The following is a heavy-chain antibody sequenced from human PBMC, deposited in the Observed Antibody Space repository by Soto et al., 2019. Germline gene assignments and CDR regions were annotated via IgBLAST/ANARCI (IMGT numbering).Heavy chain of an antibody. V-gene: IGHV4-59*01. CDR3: ARGEDAFFYYGLDV. J-gene: IGHJ6*02. CDR1: GGSSTSSY. Sequence: SETLSRTCTVSGGSSTSSYWIWIRLPPGKGLEWIAYIYDTGISGYTPSTSYNPSLKSRVTMSVDTSKSQFSLKLTSVTAADTAVYYCARGEDAFFYYGLDVWGQGITVTVSS. CDR2: IYDTGISGYTPST.